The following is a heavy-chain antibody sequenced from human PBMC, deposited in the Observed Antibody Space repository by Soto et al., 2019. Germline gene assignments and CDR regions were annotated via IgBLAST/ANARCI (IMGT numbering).Heavy chain of an antibody. CDR3: ARHSPYCSGGSCYYYFDY. V-gene: IGHV4-39*01. J-gene: IGHJ4*02. CDR2: IYYSGST. Sequence: QLQLQESGPGLVKPSETLSLTCTVSGGSISSSSYYWGWIRQPPGKGLEWIGSIYYSGSTYYNPSLKSRVTIFVDTSKNQFSLKLSSVTAADTAVYYCARHSPYCSGGSCYYYFDYWGQGTLVTVSS. D-gene: IGHD2-15*01. CDR1: GGSISSSSYY.